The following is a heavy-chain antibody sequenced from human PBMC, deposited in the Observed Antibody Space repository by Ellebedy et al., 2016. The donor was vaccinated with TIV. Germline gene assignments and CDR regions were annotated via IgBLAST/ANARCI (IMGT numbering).Heavy chain of an antibody. CDR1: GYTSMSYG. D-gene: IGHD4-23*01. J-gene: IGHJ4*02. CDR2: VSPYDGNT. CDR3: ARGFRYGSGRWPLDH. V-gene: IGHV1-18*01. Sequence: AASVKVTCKASGYTSMSYGICCVRQAPGQGLEWMGWVSPYDGNTNYEQKFQGRVTMTIDTSTSTGYMELRSLRSGDTAVYYCARGFRYGSGRWPLDHWGQGTLVTVSS.